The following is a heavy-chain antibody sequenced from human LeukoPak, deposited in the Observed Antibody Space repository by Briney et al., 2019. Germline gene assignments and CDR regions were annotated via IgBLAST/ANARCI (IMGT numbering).Heavy chain of an antibody. V-gene: IGHV7-4-1*02. CDR2: INTNTGNP. CDR3: ATDQAGWELLSFDY. CDR1: GYTFTSYA. Sequence: GASVKASCKASGYTFTSYAMNWVRQAPGQGLEWMGWINTNTGNPTYAQGFTGRFVFSLDTSVSTAYLQINSLKAEDTAVYYCATDQAGWELLSFDYWVQGTLVTVS. J-gene: IGHJ4*02. D-gene: IGHD1-26*01.